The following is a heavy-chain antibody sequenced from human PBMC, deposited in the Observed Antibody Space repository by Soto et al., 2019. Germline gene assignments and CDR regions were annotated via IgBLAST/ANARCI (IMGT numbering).Heavy chain of an antibody. CDR3: AKNGKGDKDTNWFDP. Sequence: PGGSLRLSCAASGFTFSSYGMHWVRQAPGRGLEWVAVISYDGSNKYYADSVKGRFTISRDNSKNTLYLQMNSLRAEDTAVYYCAKNGKGDKDTNWFDPWGQGNQVTVSS. J-gene: IGHJ5*02. CDR1: GFTFSSYG. CDR2: ISYDGSNK. D-gene: IGHD3-16*01. V-gene: IGHV3-30*18.